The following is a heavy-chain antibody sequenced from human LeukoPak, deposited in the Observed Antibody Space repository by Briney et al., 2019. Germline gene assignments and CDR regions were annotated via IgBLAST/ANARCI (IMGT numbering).Heavy chain of an antibody. J-gene: IGHJ4*02. D-gene: IGHD5-18*01. V-gene: IGHV1-46*01. CDR3: ARLTAVDTAMASTDY. Sequence: GASVKVSCKASGYTFTSYYMHWVRQAPGQGLEWMGIINPSGGSTSYAQKSQGRVTMTRDTSTSTVYMELSSLRSEDTAVYYCARLTAVDTAMASTDYWGQGTLVTVSS. CDR2: INPSGGST. CDR1: GYTFTSYY.